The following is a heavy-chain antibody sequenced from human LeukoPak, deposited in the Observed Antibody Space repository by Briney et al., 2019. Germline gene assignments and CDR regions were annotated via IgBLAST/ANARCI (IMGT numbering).Heavy chain of an antibody. J-gene: IGHJ4*02. Sequence: GGSLRLSCAASGFTFSSYSMNWVRQAPGKGLQWVSYISDSGNTIFYADSVKGRFTMSRDNAKNSLYLQMDSLRDEDTAVYFCARGSTRDGYWWGQGTLVTVSS. CDR3: ARGSTRDGYW. D-gene: IGHD5-24*01. CDR2: ISDSGNTI. V-gene: IGHV3-48*02. CDR1: GFTFSSYS.